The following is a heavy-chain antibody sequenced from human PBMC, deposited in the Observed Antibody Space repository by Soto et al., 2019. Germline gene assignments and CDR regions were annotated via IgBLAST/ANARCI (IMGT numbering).Heavy chain of an antibody. Sequence: QVQLQQWGAGLLKPSETLALTGNVSGGSFSGYYWSWIRQPAGKGLEWIGEVNHNGSPNYNPSLKSRVTILVDTSENQFSLKLTAVTAADTAVYDCARGRRIVVGAQGTLVTVSS. V-gene: IGHV4-34*01. CDR2: VNHNGSP. J-gene: IGHJ1*01. CDR1: GGSFSGYY. CDR3: ARGRRIVV. D-gene: IGHD2-15*01.